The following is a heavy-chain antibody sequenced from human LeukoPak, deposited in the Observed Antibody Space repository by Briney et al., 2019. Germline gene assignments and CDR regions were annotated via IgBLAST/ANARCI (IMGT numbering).Heavy chain of an antibody. CDR2: IYYSGST. V-gene: IGHV4-31*03. J-gene: IGHJ4*02. D-gene: IGHD2-15*01. CDR3: ASSSLDCSGGSCYSEPPNFDY. Sequence: SQTLSLTCTVSGGSISSGGYYWSWIHQHPGKGLEWIGYIYYSGSTYYNPSLKSRVTISVDTSKNQFSLKLSSVTAADTAVYYCASSSLDCSGGSCYSEPPNFDYWGQGTLVTVSS. CDR1: GGSISSGGYY.